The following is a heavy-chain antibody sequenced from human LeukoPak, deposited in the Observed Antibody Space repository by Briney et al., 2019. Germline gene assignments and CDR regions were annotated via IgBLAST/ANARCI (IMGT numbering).Heavy chain of an antibody. J-gene: IGHJ6*03. Sequence: SETLSLTCTVSGGSISSSSYYWGWIRQPPGKGLEWIGSIYYSGSTYYNPSLKSRVTISVDTSKNQFSLKLSSVTAADTAVYYCASLGHCTNGVCYRFYYYYYMDVWGKGTTVTVSS. V-gene: IGHV4-39*07. CDR3: ASLGHCTNGVCYRFYYYYYMDV. CDR1: GGSISSSSYY. CDR2: IYYSGST. D-gene: IGHD2-8*01.